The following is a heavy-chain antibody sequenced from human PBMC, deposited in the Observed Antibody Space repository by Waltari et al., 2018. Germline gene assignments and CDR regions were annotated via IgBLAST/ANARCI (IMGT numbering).Heavy chain of an antibody. V-gene: IGHV1-24*01. CDR3: HGTGLQPYKYGMDV. CDR2: LDPEEGET. Sequence: HVQLVQSGAEVKKPGASVKVSCKVSGYSLTELSMHWVRQAPGKGLEWMGGLDPEEGETIYARKLQGRVTVTEDTSTDTAFMGLSSLRSEDTAVYYCHGTGLQPYKYGMDVWGQGTTVTVSS. J-gene: IGHJ6*02. D-gene: IGHD4-4*01. CDR1: GYSLTELS.